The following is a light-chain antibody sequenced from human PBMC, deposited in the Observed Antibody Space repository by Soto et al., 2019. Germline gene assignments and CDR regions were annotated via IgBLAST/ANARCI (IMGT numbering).Light chain of an antibody. J-gene: IGKJ4*01. V-gene: IGKV3-15*01. CDR2: GAS. CDR3: QQYSSTPLT. CDR1: QTIRTN. Sequence: EIVMTQSPATLSVSPGERATLSCRASQTIRTNLAWYQQKPGQAPRLLIFGASARAIGIPARFSGSGSGTDFTLTISSLQSEDFAVYYCQQYSSTPLTFGGGTNVEIK.